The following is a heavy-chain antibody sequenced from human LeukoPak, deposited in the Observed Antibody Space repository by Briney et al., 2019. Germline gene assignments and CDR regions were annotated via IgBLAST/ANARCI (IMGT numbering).Heavy chain of an antibody. V-gene: IGHV3-23*01. CDR1: GFTFSSYA. Sequence: PGGSLRLSCAASGFTFSSYAMSWVRQAPGKGLEWVSAISGSGGDTYHADSVKGRFTISRDNSKNTLYLQINSLRAGDTAIYYCARDSYSSGSTFDYWGQGSLVTVSS. D-gene: IGHD5-18*01. J-gene: IGHJ4*02. CDR2: ISGSGGDT. CDR3: ARDSYSSGSTFDY.